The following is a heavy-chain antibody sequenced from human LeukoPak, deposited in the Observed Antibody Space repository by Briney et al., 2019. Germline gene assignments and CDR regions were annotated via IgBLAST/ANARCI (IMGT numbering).Heavy chain of an antibody. CDR3: ATPGFGY. CDR2: ISYDGSNK. Sequence: PGGSLRLSCAASGFTFSSYGIHWVRQAPGKGLEWVAVISYDGSNKYYADSVKGRFTISRDNSKNTLYLQMNSLRAEDAAVHYCATPGFGYWGQGTLVTVSS. D-gene: IGHD3-10*01. V-gene: IGHV3-30*03. CDR1: GFTFSSYG. J-gene: IGHJ4*02.